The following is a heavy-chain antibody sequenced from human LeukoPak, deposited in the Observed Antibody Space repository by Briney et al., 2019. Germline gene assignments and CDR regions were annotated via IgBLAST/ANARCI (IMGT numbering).Heavy chain of an antibody. Sequence: SGGSLRLSCAASGFIFSSYSINWVRQAPGKGREWVSYISGDGNAKHYTDSVKGRFTISRDNAKNALYLQMDSLRAEDTAVYFCARDYVYAFDYWGQGTLVTVSS. J-gene: IGHJ4*02. V-gene: IGHV3-48*01. CDR3: ARDYVYAFDY. CDR1: GFIFSSYS. CDR2: ISGDGNAK. D-gene: IGHD2/OR15-2a*01.